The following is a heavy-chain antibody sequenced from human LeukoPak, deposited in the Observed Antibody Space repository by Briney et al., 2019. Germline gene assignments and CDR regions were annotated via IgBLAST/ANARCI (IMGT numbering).Heavy chain of an antibody. CDR1: GGSFSGYY. CDR3: ARGVTWNYLNY. D-gene: IGHD2-21*02. CDR2: INHSGST. J-gene: IGHJ4*02. Sequence: PSETLSLTCAVYGGSFSGYYWSWIRQPPGKGLEWIGEINHSGSTNYNPSLKSRVTISVDTSKNQFSLKLSSVTAADTAVYYCARGVTWNYLNYWGQGTLVTVSS. V-gene: IGHV4-34*01.